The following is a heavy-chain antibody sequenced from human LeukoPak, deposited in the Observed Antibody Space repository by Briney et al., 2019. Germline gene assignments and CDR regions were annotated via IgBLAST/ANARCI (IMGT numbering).Heavy chain of an antibody. D-gene: IGHD3-22*01. CDR1: GFTFRSYS. Sequence: GGSLRLSCAASGFTFRSYSMNWVRQAPGKGLEWVSYISGSSSLIDYADSVKGRFTISRDNAKNSLYLQMNSLRAEDTAVYSCARQEARNYYYEGLDYWGQGTLVTVSS. CDR2: ISGSSSLI. CDR3: ARQEARNYYYEGLDY. V-gene: IGHV3-48*01. J-gene: IGHJ4*02.